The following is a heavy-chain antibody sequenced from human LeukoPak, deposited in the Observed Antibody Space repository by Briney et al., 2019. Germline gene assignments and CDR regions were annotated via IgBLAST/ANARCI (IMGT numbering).Heavy chain of an antibody. CDR1: WFTFSRYV. D-gene: IGHD2-15*01. V-gene: IGHV3-30-3*01. Sequence: PRRSLRLSCAASWFTFSRYVMQWVRQAPGKGLEWVAVISYDGSNKYYADSVKGRFTISRDNSKNTLYLQMNSLRAEDTTVYYFARESSDIGVAYDYYGMVVWCRGTTVTVSS. CDR2: ISYDGSNK. CDR3: ARESSDIGVAYDYYGMVV. J-gene: IGHJ6*02.